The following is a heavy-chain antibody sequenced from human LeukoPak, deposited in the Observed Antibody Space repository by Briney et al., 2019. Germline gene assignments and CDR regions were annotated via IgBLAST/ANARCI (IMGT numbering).Heavy chain of an antibody. V-gene: IGHV4-39*07. Sequence: SETLSLTCTVSGGSISSRPYYWGWIRQPPGKGLEWLGSFSYSGSTYYNPSLKSRVTISVDTSKNQFSLKLSSVTAADTAVYYCARDMESGSYSWRWFDPWGQGTLVTVSS. J-gene: IGHJ5*02. CDR2: FSYSGST. D-gene: IGHD1-26*01. CDR1: GGSISSRPYY. CDR3: ARDMESGSYSWRWFDP.